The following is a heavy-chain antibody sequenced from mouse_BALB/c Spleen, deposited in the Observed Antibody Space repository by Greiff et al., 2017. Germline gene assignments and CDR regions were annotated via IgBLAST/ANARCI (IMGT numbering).Heavy chain of an antibody. CDR3: ARWDTTIDY. J-gene: IGHJ2*01. CDR2: IYPGSGNT. V-gene: IGHV1-77*01. Sequence: QVQLQQSGAELARPGASVKLSCKASGYTFTDYYINWVKQRTGQGLEWIGEIYPGSGNTYYNEKFKGKATLTADKSSSTAYMQLSSLTSEDSAVYFCARWDTTIDYWGQGTTLTVSS. D-gene: IGHD1-1*01. CDR1: GYTFTDYY.